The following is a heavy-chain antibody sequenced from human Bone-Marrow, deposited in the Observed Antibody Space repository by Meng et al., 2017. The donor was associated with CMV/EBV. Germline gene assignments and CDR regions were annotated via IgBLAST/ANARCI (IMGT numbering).Heavy chain of an antibody. D-gene: IGHD3-22*01. CDR3: ARGSGYQFDY. V-gene: IGHV3-21*01. Sequence: GESLKISCAASGFTFSSYSMNWVRQAPGKGLEWVSSISSSSSYIYYADSVKGRFTISRDSAKNSLYLQMNSLRAEDTAVYYCARGSGYQFDYWGQGTLVTVSS. CDR2: ISSSSSYI. CDR1: GFTFSSYS. J-gene: IGHJ4*02.